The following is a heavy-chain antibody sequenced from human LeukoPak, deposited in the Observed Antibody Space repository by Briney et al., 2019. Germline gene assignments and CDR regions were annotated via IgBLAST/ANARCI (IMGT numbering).Heavy chain of an antibody. V-gene: IGHV3-30*18. CDR1: GFTFSSYG. Sequence: PGRSLRLSCAASGFTFSSYGMYWVRQAPGKGLEWVAVISYDGSNKYYADSVKGRFTISRDNSKNTLYLQMNSLRAEDTAVYYCAKDRDFWSGYRYYFDYWGQGTLVTVS. J-gene: IGHJ4*02. D-gene: IGHD3-3*01. CDR2: ISYDGSNK. CDR3: AKDRDFWSGYRYYFDY.